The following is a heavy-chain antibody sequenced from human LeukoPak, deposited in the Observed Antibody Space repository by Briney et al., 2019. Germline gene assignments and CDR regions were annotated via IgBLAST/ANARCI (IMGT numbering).Heavy chain of an antibody. CDR3: ARDTVAATHDAFDI. Sequence: SETLSLTCTVSGGSISSYYWRWIRQPAGKGLEWIGRIYTSGSTNYNPSLKSRVTMSVDTSKNQFSLKLSSVTAADTAVYYCARDTVAATHDAFDIWGQGTMVTVSS. CDR1: GGSISSYY. D-gene: IGHD2-15*01. J-gene: IGHJ3*02. CDR2: IYTSGST. V-gene: IGHV4-4*07.